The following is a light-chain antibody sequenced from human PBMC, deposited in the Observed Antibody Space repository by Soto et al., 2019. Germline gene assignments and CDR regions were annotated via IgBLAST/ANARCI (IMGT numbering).Light chain of an antibody. CDR3: QQYDDFPGYT. J-gene: IGKJ2*01. Sequence: DLQMTQSPSSLSASVGDRVTITCQASQDISNYLNWYQQKPGKAPKLLIYDASNLKTGVPSRFSGSGSGTDFSFTISSLQPEDIATYYCQQYDDFPGYTFGQGTKLEIK. V-gene: IGKV1-33*01. CDR2: DAS. CDR1: QDISNY.